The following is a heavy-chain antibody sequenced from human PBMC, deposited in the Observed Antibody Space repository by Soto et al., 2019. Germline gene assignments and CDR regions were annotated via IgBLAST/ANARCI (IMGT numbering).Heavy chain of an antibody. CDR3: ARPANTVADHFDL. CDR2: ISPSDSDT. J-gene: IGHJ4*02. CDR1: GYTFTIYW. D-gene: IGHD4-17*01. V-gene: IGHV5-51*01. Sequence: PGECLKISCQVSGYTFTIYWIGWVRQMPGKGLEWMGIISPSDSDTRYSPSFQGQVTISADQSINTAYLQWDSLKASDTAIYYCARPANTVADHFDLWGQGTPVTVSS.